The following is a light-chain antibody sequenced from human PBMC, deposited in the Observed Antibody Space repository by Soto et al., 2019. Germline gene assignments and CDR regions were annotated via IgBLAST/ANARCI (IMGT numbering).Light chain of an antibody. CDR1: ESVRQY. CDR3: QPRSNWPPAYT. Sequence: EIVLTQTPATLSLSPGERATLSCRASESVRQYLAWYQQKPGQAPRLLIYDASSEAIVITARFSGSGSGTDITLTIICLEPEDYALFTRQPRSNWPPAYTYGQGTKLEMK. V-gene: IGKV3-11*01. J-gene: IGKJ2*01. CDR2: DAS.